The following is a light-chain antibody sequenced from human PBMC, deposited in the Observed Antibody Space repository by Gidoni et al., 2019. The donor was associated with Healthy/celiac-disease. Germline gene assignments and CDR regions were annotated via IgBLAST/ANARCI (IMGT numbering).Light chain of an antibody. Sequence: DIVMTQSPDSLAVSLGERVTINCKSSQSVLYSSNNKNYLAWYHQKPGQPPTLLIYWAATRESWVPDRFSGSGSGTDFTLTISSLQAEDVAVYYCQQYYSTPQTFGQGTRLEIK. CDR3: QQYYSTPQT. V-gene: IGKV4-1*01. J-gene: IGKJ5*01. CDR2: WAA. CDR1: QSVLYSSNNKNY.